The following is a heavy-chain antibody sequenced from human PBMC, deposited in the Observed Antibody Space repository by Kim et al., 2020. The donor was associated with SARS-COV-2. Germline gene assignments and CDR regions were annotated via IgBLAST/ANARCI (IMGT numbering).Heavy chain of an antibody. V-gene: IGHV3-74*01. D-gene: IGHD2-15*01. CDR3: ASLRGGPD. CDR2: INTDGSST. CDR1: GITFSSYW. J-gene: IGHJ4*02. Sequence: GGSLRLSCAASGITFSSYWMHWVRQAPGKGLVWVSRINTDGSSTNYADSVKGRFTISRDNAKNTLCLQMNSLRAEDTAVYYCASLRGGPDWGPGTLVTVSS.